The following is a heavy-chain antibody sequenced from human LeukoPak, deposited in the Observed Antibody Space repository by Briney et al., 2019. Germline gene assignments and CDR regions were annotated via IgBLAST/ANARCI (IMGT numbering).Heavy chain of an antibody. V-gene: IGHV3-30*09. CDR1: GFTFSKHA. CDR3: AREVRGFDY. J-gene: IGHJ4*02. Sequence: PGRSLRLSCAASGFTFSKHAMHWVRQAPGEGLEWVALISYDGSNKYRADSVMGRFAITRDNSKNTLYLQMDSLRAEDTAVYYCAREVRGFDYWGQGTLVTVSS. CDR2: ISYDGSNK.